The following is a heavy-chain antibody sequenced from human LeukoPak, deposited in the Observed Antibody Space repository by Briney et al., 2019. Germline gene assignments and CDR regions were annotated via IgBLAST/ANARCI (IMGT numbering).Heavy chain of an antibody. Sequence: ASVKVSCKASGYTFTSYAMHWVRQAPGQRLEWMGWINAGNGNTEYSQKFQGRVTITRDASASTAYMELSSLRSEDTAVYYCARVREMATIGGFDYWGQGTLVTVSS. D-gene: IGHD5-24*01. CDR3: ARVREMATIGGFDY. CDR1: GYTFTSYA. V-gene: IGHV1-3*01. CDR2: INAGNGNT. J-gene: IGHJ4*02.